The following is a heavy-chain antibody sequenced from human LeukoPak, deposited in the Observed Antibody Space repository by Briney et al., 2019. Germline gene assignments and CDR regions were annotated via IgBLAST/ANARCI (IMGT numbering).Heavy chain of an antibody. D-gene: IGHD3-3*01. CDR3: ARVFYDFWSGYYPSYFDY. J-gene: IGHJ4*02. V-gene: IGHV4-39*07. CDR2: IYYSGRT. CDR1: GGSISSSSYY. Sequence: AETLSLTCTVSGGSISSSSYYWGWIRQPPGRGLEWIGSIYYSGRTYYNPSLKSRVTISVDTSKTQFSLKLSSVTAADTAVYYCARVFYDFWSGYYPSYFDYWGQGTLVTVSS.